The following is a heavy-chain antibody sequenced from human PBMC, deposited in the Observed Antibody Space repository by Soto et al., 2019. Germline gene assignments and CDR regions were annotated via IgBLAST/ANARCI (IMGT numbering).Heavy chain of an antibody. CDR2: INYTGIT. Sequence: SETLSLTCAVYGGSFSGYYWTWIRQPPGRGLEWIGEINYTGITNYNPSLKSRVTISIDTSNNHFSLKLSSVTAADTAVYYCARHDEVRASLSLGALSEAPLDYWGQGALVTVSS. J-gene: IGHJ4*02. CDR3: ARHDEVRASLSLGALSEAPLDY. CDR1: GGSFSGYY. V-gene: IGHV4-34*01. D-gene: IGHD3-16*02.